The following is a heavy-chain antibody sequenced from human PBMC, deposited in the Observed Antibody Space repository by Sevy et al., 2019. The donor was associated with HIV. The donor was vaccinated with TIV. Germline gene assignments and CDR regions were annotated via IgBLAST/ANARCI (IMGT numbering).Heavy chain of an antibody. D-gene: IGHD3-16*02. V-gene: IGHV4-59*01. Sequence: SETLSLTCTVSGGSISSYYWSWIRQPPGKGLEWIGYIYYSGSTNYNPSLKSRVTISVDTSKNQFSLKLGSVTAADTAVYYCARVRSDYVWGSYRYSFDYWGQGTLVTVSS. J-gene: IGHJ4*02. CDR3: ARVRSDYVWGSYRYSFDY. CDR1: GGSISSYY. CDR2: IYYSGST.